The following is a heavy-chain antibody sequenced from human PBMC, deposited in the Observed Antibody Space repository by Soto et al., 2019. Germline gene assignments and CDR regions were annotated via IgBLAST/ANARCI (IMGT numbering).Heavy chain of an antibody. V-gene: IGHV1-18*01. CDR1: GYTFTSYG. J-gene: IGHJ5*02. CDR3: ARDKSLLWFRELLASDNWLDP. D-gene: IGHD3-10*01. Sequence: ASVKVSCKASGYTFTSYGISWVRQAPGQGLGWMGWISAYNGNTNYAQKLQGRVTMTTDTSTSTAYMELRSLRSDDTAVYYCARDKSLLWFRELLASDNWLDPWGQGTLVTVYS. CDR2: ISAYNGNT.